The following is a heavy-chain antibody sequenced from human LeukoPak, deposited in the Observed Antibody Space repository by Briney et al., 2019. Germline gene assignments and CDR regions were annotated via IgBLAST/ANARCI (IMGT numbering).Heavy chain of an antibody. Sequence: GGSLRLSCAASGFTFSSYGMHWVRQAPGKGLEWVAVISYDGSNKYYADSVKGRFTISRDNSKNTLYLQMNSLRAEDTAVYYCAREVGYYYDSSPLDYWGQGTLVTVSS. CDR3: AREVGYYYDSSPLDY. D-gene: IGHD3-22*01. V-gene: IGHV3-30*03. J-gene: IGHJ4*02. CDR1: GFTFSSYG. CDR2: ISYDGSNK.